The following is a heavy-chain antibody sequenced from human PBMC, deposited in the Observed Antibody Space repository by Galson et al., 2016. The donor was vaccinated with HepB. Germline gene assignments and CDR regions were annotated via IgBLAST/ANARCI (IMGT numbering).Heavy chain of an antibody. D-gene: IGHD6-13*01. CDR3: ARVQQLDYYYYYMDV. J-gene: IGHJ6*03. Sequence: CAASGFTFSDYYMTWIRQAPGKGLEWVSYISSTSRYTNYADSLKSRFTISRDNAKNSLYLQMHSMRAEDTAVYYCARVQQLDYYYYYMDVWGKGTTVTVSS. CDR1: GFTFSDYY. V-gene: IGHV3-11*06. CDR2: ISSTSRYT.